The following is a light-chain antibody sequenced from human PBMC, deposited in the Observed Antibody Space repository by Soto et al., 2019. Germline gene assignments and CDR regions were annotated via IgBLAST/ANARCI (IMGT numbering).Light chain of an antibody. V-gene: IGKV3-11*01. CDR1: QSVSRD. CDR3: QHRHN. Sequence: DIVLTQSPATLSLSPGERATLSCRASQSVSRDFAWYQQKPGQAPRLLIYDASKRATGIPARFSGSGSGTNFTLTINSLQPEEFAIYYCQHRHNFGPGTKVDFK. CDR2: DAS. J-gene: IGKJ3*01.